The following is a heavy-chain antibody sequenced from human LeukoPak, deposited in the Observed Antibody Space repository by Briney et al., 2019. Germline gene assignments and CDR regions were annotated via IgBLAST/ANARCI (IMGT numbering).Heavy chain of an antibody. CDR3: ARESPLVVVPAALDYFDY. D-gene: IGHD2-2*01. Sequence: SQTLSLTCTVPGGSISSGSYYWSWIRQPAGKGLEWIGRIYTSGSTNYNPSLKSRVTISVDTSKNQFSLKLSSVTAADTAVYYCARESPLVVVPAALDYFDYWGQGTLVTVSS. CDR1: GGSISSGSYY. J-gene: IGHJ4*02. V-gene: IGHV4-61*02. CDR2: IYTSGST.